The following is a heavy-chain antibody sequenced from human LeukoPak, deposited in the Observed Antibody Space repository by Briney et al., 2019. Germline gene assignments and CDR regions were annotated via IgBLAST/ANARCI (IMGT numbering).Heavy chain of an antibody. Sequence: GGSLRLSCAASGFTFSSYSMNWVRQTPEKGLEWVSYISSGSSNKYYADSVKGRFTISRDNAKNSLFLQMNSLRAEDTAVYYCAKDRDGFGEFFDYWGQGTLVTVSS. D-gene: IGHD3-10*01. J-gene: IGHJ4*02. CDR1: GFTFSSYS. V-gene: IGHV3-48*01. CDR2: ISSGSSNK. CDR3: AKDRDGFGEFFDY.